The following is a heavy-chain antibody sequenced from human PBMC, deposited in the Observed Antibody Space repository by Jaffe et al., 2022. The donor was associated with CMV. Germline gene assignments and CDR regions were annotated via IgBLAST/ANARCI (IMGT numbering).Heavy chain of an antibody. CDR2: IDPSDSFT. CDR1: GYSFTNYW. CDR3: MRRGGRGWFDP. J-gene: IGHJ5*02. Sequence: DVQLLQSGAVVKKPGESLRISCKGSGYSFTNYWISWVRHMPGKGLEWMGRIDPSDSFTKYSPSFQGHVTISVDKSIGTAYLHWSSLKAPDTALYYCMRRGGRGWFDPWGQGTLVTVSS. D-gene: IGHD3-16*01. V-gene: IGHV5-10-1*03.